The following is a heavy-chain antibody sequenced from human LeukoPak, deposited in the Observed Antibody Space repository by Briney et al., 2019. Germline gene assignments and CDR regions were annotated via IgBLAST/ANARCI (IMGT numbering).Heavy chain of an antibody. J-gene: IGHJ5*02. CDR3: ARDLFRFGLYYDSSGYYYGGWFDP. CDR1: GDSVSSNSAA. V-gene: IGHV6-1*01. D-gene: IGHD3-22*01. CDR2: TYYRSKWYN. Sequence: SRTLSLTCAISGDSVSSNSAAWNWIRQSPSRGLEWLGRTYYRSKWYNDYAVSVKSRITINPDTSKNQFSLQLNSVTPEDTAVYYCARDLFRFGLYYDSSGYYYGGWFDPWGQGTLVTVSS.